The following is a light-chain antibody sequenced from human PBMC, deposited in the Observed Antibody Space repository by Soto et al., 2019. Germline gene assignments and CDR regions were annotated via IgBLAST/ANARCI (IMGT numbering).Light chain of an antibody. Sequence: EIVLTQSPAAVSVPPLEGSALXFRTSQGVRSNLAWYQQKPGQTPRLVISGASTRAPGIPARFSGLGSGTDFTLTISSLQSEDFAIYYCQQYNNWPAIPFGQGTRLET. CDR3: QQYNNWPAIP. V-gene: IGKV3D-15*01. CDR2: GAS. J-gene: IGKJ5*01. CDR1: QGVRSN.